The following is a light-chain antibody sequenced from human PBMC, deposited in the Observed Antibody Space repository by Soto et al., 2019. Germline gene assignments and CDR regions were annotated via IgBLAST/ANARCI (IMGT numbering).Light chain of an antibody. J-gene: IGLJ2*01. CDR2: EVS. CDR3: SSFAGNNNLV. CDR1: SSDVGGYNY. V-gene: IGLV2-8*01. Sequence: QSALTQPPSASGSPGQSVTISCTGTSSDVGGYNYVSWYQQHPGKSPKLMISEVSKPPSGVPDRFSGSKSGNTASLTVSRLQAEDEANYCRSSFAGNNNLVFGGGTKLTVL.